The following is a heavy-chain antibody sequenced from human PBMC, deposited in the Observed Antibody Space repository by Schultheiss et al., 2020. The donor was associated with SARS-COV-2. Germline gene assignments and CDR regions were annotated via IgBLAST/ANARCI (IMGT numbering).Heavy chain of an antibody. Sequence: GSLRLSCTVSRDSSSGYYWSWLRQPPGKGLEWIGYIFDNTGNTNYSPSLESRVTISMATSKKQFSLKLTSVTAADTAVYYCARNGRYTRRFDVFDVWGRGTMVTVSS. CDR1: RDSSSGYY. D-gene: IGHD1-14*01. CDR3: ARNGRYTRRFDVFDV. V-gene: IGHV4-59*01. CDR2: IFDNTGNT. J-gene: IGHJ3*01.